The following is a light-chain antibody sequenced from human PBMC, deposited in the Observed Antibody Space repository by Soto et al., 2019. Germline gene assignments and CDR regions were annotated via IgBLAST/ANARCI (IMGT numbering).Light chain of an antibody. CDR1: SSDIGTYDY. CDR2: EVS. J-gene: IGLJ1*01. CDR3: CSYGGGNNFYV. V-gene: IGLV2-8*01. Sequence: QSVLAQPPSASGSPGQSVTISCTGTSSDIGTYDYVSWYQHLPDKAPKLIIYEVSKRPSGVPDRISGSKSGNTASLTVSGLGAEDEGDYYCCSYGGGNNFYVFGTGTKVTVL.